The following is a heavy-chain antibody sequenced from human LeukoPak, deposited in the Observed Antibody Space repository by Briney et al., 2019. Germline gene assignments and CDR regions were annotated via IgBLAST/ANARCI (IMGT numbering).Heavy chain of an antibody. D-gene: IGHD6-13*01. Sequence: GGSLRPSCAASGFTFSSYSMNWVRQAPGKGPEWVSSISSSSSYIYYADSVKGRFTIPRDNAKKSLYPQMNSLRAEDTAGNYWTRDRTTARSRSSSWYVPTNWTDAAGQGTLVTLSS. CDR3: TRDRTTARSRSSSWYVPTNWTDA. V-gene: IGHV3-21*04. J-gene: IGHJ5*02. CDR1: GFTFSSYS. CDR2: ISSSSSYI.